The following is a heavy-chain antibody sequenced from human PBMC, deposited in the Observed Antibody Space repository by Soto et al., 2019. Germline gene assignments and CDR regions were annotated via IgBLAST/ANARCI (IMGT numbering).Heavy chain of an antibody. CDR3: ASLCPAVAGTEWGLFDAFDI. CDR2: ISSSSSTI. Sequence: GGSLRLSCAASGFTFSSYSMNWVRQAPGKGLEWVSYISSSSSTIYYADSVKGRFTISRDNAKNSLYLQMNSLRAEDTAVYYCASLCPAVAGTEWGLFDAFDIWGQGTMVTVSS. V-gene: IGHV3-48*01. D-gene: IGHD6-19*01. J-gene: IGHJ3*02. CDR1: GFTFSSYS.